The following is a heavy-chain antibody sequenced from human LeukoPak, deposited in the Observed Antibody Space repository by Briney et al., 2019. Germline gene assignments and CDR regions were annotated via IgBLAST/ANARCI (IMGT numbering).Heavy chain of an antibody. V-gene: IGHV1-18*01. CDR2: ISAYNGNT. J-gene: IGHJ4*02. Sequence: ASVKVSCKASGYTFTSYGISWVRQAPGQGLEWMGWISAYNGNTNYAQKLQGRVTMTTDTSTSTAYMELSSLTSEDTAVYYCARVGYTGWNWGLHYWGQGTLVTVSS. D-gene: IGHD5-24*01. CDR3: ARVGYTGWNWGLHY. CDR1: GYTFTSYG.